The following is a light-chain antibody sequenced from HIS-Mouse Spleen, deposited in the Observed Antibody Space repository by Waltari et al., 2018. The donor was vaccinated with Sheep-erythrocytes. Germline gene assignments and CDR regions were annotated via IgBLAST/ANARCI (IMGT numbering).Light chain of an antibody. J-gene: IGLJ3*02. CDR3: YSTDSSGNHWV. Sequence: SYELTQPPSVSVSPGQTARIPCSGDALPKKYSYWYQQKSGQAPGLVIYEDSKRPSGIPERFSGSSSGTMATLTISGAQVEDDADYYCYSTDSSGNHWVFGGGTKLTVL. CDR1: ALPKKY. V-gene: IGLV3-10*01. CDR2: EDS.